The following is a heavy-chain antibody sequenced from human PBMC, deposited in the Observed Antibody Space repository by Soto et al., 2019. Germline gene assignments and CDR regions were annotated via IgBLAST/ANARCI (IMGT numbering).Heavy chain of an antibody. Sequence: QVQLQESGPGLVKPSQALSLTCTVSGGSISSGGYYWSCIRQHPGKGLEWIGYIYYSGSTYYNPSLKSRVTISVDTSKNQFSLKLSSVTAADTAVYYCARVRPPGGGHYYGSGSYGGYYYYYMDVWGKGTTVTVSS. J-gene: IGHJ6*03. CDR1: GGSISSGGYY. V-gene: IGHV4-31*03. CDR2: IYYSGST. D-gene: IGHD3-10*01. CDR3: ARVRPPGGGHYYGSGSYGGYYYYYMDV.